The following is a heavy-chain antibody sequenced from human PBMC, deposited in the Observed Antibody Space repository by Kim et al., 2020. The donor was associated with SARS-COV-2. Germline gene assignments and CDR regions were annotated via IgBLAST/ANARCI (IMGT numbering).Heavy chain of an antibody. Sequence: YADSVKGRFNISKDDAKNTLYLQMNSRRAEDTAVYYCARRQFTSGWYYFDYGGQGTLVTVSS. CDR3: ARRQFTSGWYYFDY. J-gene: IGHJ4*02. D-gene: IGHD6-19*01. V-gene: IGHV3-74*01.